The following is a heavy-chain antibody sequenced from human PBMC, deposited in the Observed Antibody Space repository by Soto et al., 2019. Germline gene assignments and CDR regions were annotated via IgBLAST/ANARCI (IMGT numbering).Heavy chain of an antibody. D-gene: IGHD2-21*02. CDR1: GFTFSSYG. J-gene: IGHJ4*02. CDR2: ISYDGSNK. CDR3: AKTAAPYYFDY. Sequence: SLRLSCAASGFTFSSYGMHWVRQAPGKGLEWVAVISYDGSNKYYADSVKGRFTISRDNSKNTLYLQMNSLRAEDTAVYYCAKTAAPYYFDYWGQGTLVTVSS. V-gene: IGHV3-30*18.